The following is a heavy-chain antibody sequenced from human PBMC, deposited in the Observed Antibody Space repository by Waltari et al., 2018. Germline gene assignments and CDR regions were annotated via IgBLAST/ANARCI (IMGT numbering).Heavy chain of an antibody. J-gene: IGHJ6*02. D-gene: IGHD5-12*01. V-gene: IGHV4-59*11. CDR1: GGSISSHY. CDR2: IYYSGST. CDR3: ARGGSGGYDSYYYGMDV. Sequence: QVQLQESGPGLVKPSETLSLTCHVSGGSISSHYWRWIRRPPGKGLEWIGYIYYSGSTNYNPSLKSRVTISVDTSKNQFSLKLSSVTAADTAVYYCARGGSGGYDSYYYGMDVWGQGTTVTVSS.